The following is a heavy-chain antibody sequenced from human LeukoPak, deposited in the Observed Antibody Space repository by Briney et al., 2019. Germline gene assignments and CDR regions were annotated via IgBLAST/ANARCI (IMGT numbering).Heavy chain of an antibody. V-gene: IGHV1-69*05. CDR3: AGGIIAAAGYYYYYMDV. Sequence: GASVKVSCKASGGTFSSYAISWVRQAPGQGLEWMGGIIPIFGTANYAQKFQGRVTITTDESTSTAYMELSSLRSEDTAVYYCAGGIIAAAGYYYYYMDVWGKGTTVTASS. CDR1: GGTFSSYA. CDR2: IIPIFGTA. D-gene: IGHD6-13*01. J-gene: IGHJ6*03.